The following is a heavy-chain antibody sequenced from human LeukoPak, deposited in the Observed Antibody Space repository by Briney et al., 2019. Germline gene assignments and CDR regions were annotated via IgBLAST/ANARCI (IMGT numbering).Heavy chain of an antibody. Sequence: PGGSLRLSCAASGFTFSSYSMNWVRQAPGKGLEWVSSISSSSSYIYYADSVKGRFTISRDNAKNSLYLQMNSLRAEDTAVYYCSRGDWSCGNLYGFDPWGQGTLVTVSS. CDR1: GFTFSSYS. D-gene: IGHD4-23*01. J-gene: IGHJ5*02. CDR3: SRGDWSCGNLYGFDP. V-gene: IGHV3-21*01. CDR2: ISSSSSYI.